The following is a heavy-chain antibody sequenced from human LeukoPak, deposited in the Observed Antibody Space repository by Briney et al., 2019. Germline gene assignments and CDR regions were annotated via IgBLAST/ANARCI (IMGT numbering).Heavy chain of an antibody. D-gene: IGHD3-10*01. V-gene: IGHV1-2*02. CDR2: IIPIFGTA. CDR1: GCTFISYA. CDR3: VRDCAISMVRGKPLVD. Sequence: GASVKVSCKASGCTFISYAMHWVRQAPGQGLEWMGGIIPIFGTANYAQKFQGRVTMTRDRSISTVYMELSRLRSDDTAVYYCVRDCAISMVRGKPLVDWGQGTLVTVSS. J-gene: IGHJ4*02.